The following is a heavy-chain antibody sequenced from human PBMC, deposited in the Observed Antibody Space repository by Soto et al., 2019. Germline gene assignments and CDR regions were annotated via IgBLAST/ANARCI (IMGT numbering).Heavy chain of an antibody. CDR1: DFIFSDYY. CDR3: AKDAVYNDGLWLMDS. D-gene: IGHD2-21*01. V-gene: IGHV3-23*01. CDR2: VTGNGSQI. J-gene: IGHJ5*02. Sequence: GGSLRLSCTASDFIFSDYYMTWIRQAPGKGLEWVSGVTGNGSQIHYADSVKGRFTISKDISKNTLYLQMSSLRDEDTALYYCAKDAVYNDGLWLMDSWGQGTLVTVSS.